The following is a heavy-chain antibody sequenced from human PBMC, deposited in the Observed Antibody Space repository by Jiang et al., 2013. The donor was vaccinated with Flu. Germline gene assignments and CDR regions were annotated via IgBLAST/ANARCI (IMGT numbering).Heavy chain of an antibody. J-gene: IGHJ5*02. D-gene: IGHD2-2*01. V-gene: IGHV1-69*04. CDR2: IIPILGIA. CDR3: ARGGLDQLPPGA. Sequence: SGAEVKKPGSSVKVSCKASGGTFSSYAISWVRQAPGQGLEWMGRIIPILGIANYAQKFQGRVTITADKSTSTAYMELSSLRSEDTAVYYCARGGLDQLPPGAWGQGTLVTVSS. CDR1: GGTFSSYA.